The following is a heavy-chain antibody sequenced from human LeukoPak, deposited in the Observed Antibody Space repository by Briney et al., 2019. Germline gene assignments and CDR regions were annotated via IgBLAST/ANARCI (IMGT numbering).Heavy chain of an antibody. CDR2: IYYSGST. V-gene: IGHV4-59*01. J-gene: IGHJ5*02. Sequence: SETLSLTCTVSGGSISPYYWSWVRQPPGKGLEWIGNIYYSGSTDSNPSLKSRVTFSVDTSKNQFSLRLSSVTAADTAMYYCARGRYSAGDNWFDPWGQGTLVTVSS. D-gene: IGHD3-9*01. CDR3: ARGRYSAGDNWFDP. CDR1: GGSISPYY.